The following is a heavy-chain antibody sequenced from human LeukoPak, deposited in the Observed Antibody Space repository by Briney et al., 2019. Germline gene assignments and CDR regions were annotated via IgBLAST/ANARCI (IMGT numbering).Heavy chain of an antibody. CDR3: ARTHIDSLGWFDP. D-gene: IGHD2-21*01. Sequence: PSETLSLTCTVSGGSMRSNSFYWGWIRQSPGKGLEWIANINYGGHTYYNPSVKSRVTLSVDVSKNRFSLNMTSVTAADTALYFCARTHIDSLGWFDPWGQGIQVIVSS. V-gene: IGHV4-39*01. J-gene: IGHJ5*02. CDR1: GGSMRSNSFY. CDR2: INYGGHT.